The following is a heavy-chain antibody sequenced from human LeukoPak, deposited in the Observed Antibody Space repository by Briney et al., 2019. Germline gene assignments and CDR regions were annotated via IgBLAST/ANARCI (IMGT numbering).Heavy chain of an antibody. CDR3: AREGYNWNYFDY. D-gene: IGHD1-20*01. Sequence: SETLSLTCTVSGGSISSHHWSWIRQPPGKGLEWIGYIYYSGSTTYNPSLKSRVTISVDTSKNQFSLKLSSVTAADTVVYYCAREGYNWNYFDYWGQGNLVTVSS. V-gene: IGHV4-59*11. CDR1: GGSISSHH. J-gene: IGHJ4*02. CDR2: IYYSGST.